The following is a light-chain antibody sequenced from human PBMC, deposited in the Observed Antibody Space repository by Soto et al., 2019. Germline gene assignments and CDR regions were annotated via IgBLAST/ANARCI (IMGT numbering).Light chain of an antibody. V-gene: IGKV3-20*01. CDR3: QQYGSSPFT. CDR1: QSVSSNY. CDR2: GAS. Sequence: EIVLTQSPGTLSLSPGERATLSCRASQSVSSNYLAWYQQKPGQAPRLLIYGASSRATGIPDRFSGSGSGTDFTLTISRLEPEDFAVYYCQQYGSSPFTFGEGNKVEIK. J-gene: IGKJ4*01.